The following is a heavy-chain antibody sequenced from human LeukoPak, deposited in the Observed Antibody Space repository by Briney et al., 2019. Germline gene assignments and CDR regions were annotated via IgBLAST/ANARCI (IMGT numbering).Heavy chain of an antibody. J-gene: IGHJ5*02. D-gene: IGHD3-10*01. CDR2: IYSDNT. CDR3: ARDGRGSRSSWFDP. Sequence: GGSLRLSCTVSGFTVSSNSMSWVRQAPGKGLEWVSFIYSDNTHYSDSVKGRFTISRDNSKNTLYLQMNSLRAEDTAVYYCARDGRGSRSSWFDPWGQGTLVIVSS. CDR1: GFTVSSNS. V-gene: IGHV3-53*01.